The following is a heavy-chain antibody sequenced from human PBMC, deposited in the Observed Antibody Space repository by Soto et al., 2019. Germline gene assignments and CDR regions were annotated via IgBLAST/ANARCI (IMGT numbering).Heavy chain of an antibody. Sequence: GGSLRLSCAANGFMFGTYWMSWVRQAPGKGLEWVANIKHDGISGSGGTTYYADSVKGRFTISRDNSKNALYLQMNSLRAGDTAVYYCAKDERAVVPAPILYYFYGMDVWGQGTKVTVSS. J-gene: IGHJ6*02. D-gene: IGHD2-2*01. CDR1: GFMFGTYW. CDR3: AKDERAVVPAPILYYFYGMDV. V-gene: IGHV3-23*01. CDR2: ISGSGGTT.